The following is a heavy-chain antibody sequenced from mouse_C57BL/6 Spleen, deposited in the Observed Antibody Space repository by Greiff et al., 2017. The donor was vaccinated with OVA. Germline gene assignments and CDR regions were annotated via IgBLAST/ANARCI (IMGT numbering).Heavy chain of an antibody. CDR1: GFTFSDYG. V-gene: IGHV5-17*01. CDR2: ISSGSSTI. D-gene: IGHD2-1*01. J-gene: IGHJ4*01. Sequence: EVKLMESGGGLVKPGGSLKLSCAASGFTFSDYGMHWVRQAPEQGLEWVAYISSGSSTIYYADTVKGRFTISRDNAKNTLFLQMTSLRSEDTAMYYCARPGNYGAMDYWGQGTSVTVSS. CDR3: ARPGNYGAMDY.